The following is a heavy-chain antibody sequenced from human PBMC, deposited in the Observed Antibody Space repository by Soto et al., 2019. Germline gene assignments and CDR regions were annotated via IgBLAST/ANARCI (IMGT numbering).Heavy chain of an antibody. CDR1: GDSVSSNSSA. Sequence: PSQTLALPCAVSGDSVSSNSSACNFIGQSPSRGLEWLGRTYYRSKWYNDYAVSVKSRITINPDTSKNQFSLQLNSVTPEDTAVYYCARGVPYYFDYWGQGTLVTVSS. V-gene: IGHV6-1*01. J-gene: IGHJ4*02. CDR2: TYYRSKWYN. CDR3: ARGVPYYFDY.